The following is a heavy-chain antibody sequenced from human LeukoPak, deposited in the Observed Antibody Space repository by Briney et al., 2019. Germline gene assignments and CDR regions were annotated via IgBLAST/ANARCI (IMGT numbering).Heavy chain of an antibody. V-gene: IGHV3-23*01. D-gene: IGHD3-22*01. CDR3: AKHFDSSGYFFSPPDY. Sequence: GGSLRLSCAASGFTFSSYAMSWVRQAPGKGLEWVSVLSGSATSTYSADSVRGRFTISRDNSKNTLYLQMNSLRAEDTAVYYCAKHFDSSGYFFSPPDYWGQGTLVTVSS. CDR1: GFTFSSYA. J-gene: IGHJ4*02. CDR2: LSGSATST.